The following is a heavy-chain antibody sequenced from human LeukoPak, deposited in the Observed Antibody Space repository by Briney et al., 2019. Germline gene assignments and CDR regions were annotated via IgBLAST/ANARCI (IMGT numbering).Heavy chain of an antibody. J-gene: IGHJ4*02. Sequence: SETLSLTCAVYGGSFSGYYWSWIRQPPGKGLEWIGEINHSGSTNHNPSLKSRVTISVDTSKNQFSLKLSSVTAADTAVYYCARSLEYDYVWGSYRYPGIDYWGQGTLVTVSS. V-gene: IGHV4-34*01. CDR3: ARSLEYDYVWGSYRYPGIDY. CDR2: INHSGST. D-gene: IGHD3-16*02. CDR1: GGSFSGYY.